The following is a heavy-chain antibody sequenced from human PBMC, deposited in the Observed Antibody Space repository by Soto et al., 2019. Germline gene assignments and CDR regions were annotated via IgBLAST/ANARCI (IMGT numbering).Heavy chain of an antibody. CDR2: IYYSGST. D-gene: IGHD3-10*01. CDR1: GGSISSYY. Sequence: SETLSLTCAVSGGSISSYYWSWIRQPPGKGLEWIGYIYYSGSTNYNPSLKSRVTISVDTSKNQFSLKLSSVTAADTAVYYCARLWGWFGDYWGQGTLVTVSS. V-gene: IGHV4-59*08. CDR3: ARLWGWFGDY. J-gene: IGHJ4*02.